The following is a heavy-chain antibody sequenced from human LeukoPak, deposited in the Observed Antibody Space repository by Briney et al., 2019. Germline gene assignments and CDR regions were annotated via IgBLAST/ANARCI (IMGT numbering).Heavy chain of an antibody. D-gene: IGHD1-26*01. CDR1: GYTFSKYG. J-gene: IGHJ4*02. Sequence: ASVKVSCKASGYTFSKYGISWVRQAPGQGLEWMGWISGYNAYTHYAQKLQGRVTMTTDTSTSTAYMELRSLRSDDTAVYYCARVYSGSYYESVTPDYWGQGTLVTVSS. CDR2: ISGYNAYT. V-gene: IGHV1-18*01. CDR3: ARVYSGSYYESVTPDY.